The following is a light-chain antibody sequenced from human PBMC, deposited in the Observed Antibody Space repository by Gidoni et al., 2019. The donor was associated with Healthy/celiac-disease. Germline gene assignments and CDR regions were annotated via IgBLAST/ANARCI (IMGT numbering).Light chain of an antibody. CDR1: QSVSSN. V-gene: IGKV3-15*01. CDR3: QQYNNWPPWT. Sequence: ELVMTQSPATLSVPPGERATPAFRASQSVSSNLPWYQQKPGQAPRLLIYGASTRATGIPARFSGSGSGTEFTLTISSLQYEDFAVYYCQQYNNWPPWTFGQGTKVEIK. CDR2: GAS. J-gene: IGKJ1*01.